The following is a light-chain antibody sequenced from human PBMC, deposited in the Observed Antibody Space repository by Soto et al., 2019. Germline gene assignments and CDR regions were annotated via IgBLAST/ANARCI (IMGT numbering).Light chain of an antibody. CDR1: SSDVGGSNF. Sequence: QSALTQPASVSDSPGQSITISCTGTSSDVGGSNFVSWYQQHPGKPPKLIIYDVANRPSGVSNRFSGSKSGSTASLIISRLQTEDEADYYCVSYTSSTPCVFGTGTKLTVL. CDR2: DVA. V-gene: IGLV2-14*03. CDR3: VSYTSSTPCV. J-gene: IGLJ1*01.